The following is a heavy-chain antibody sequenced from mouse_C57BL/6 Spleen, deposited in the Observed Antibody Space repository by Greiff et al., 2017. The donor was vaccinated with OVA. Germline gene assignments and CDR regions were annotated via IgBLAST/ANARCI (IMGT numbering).Heavy chain of an antibody. V-gene: IGHV1-64*01. CDR2: IHPNSGST. D-gene: IGHD2-2*01. Sequence: VQLQQPGAELVKPGASVKLSCKASGYTFTSYWMHWVKQRPGQGLEWIGMIHPNSGSTNYNEKFKSKATLTVDKSSSTAYMQLSSLTSEDSAVYYCARASTMVTTAYWGQGTLVTVSA. J-gene: IGHJ3*01. CDR3: ARASTMVTTAY. CDR1: GYTFTSYW.